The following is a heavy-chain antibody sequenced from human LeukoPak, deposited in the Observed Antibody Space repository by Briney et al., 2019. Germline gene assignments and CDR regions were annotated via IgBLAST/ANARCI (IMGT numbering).Heavy chain of an antibody. Sequence: GGSLRLSCAASGFTFSSYWMSWVRQAPGKGLEWVANIKQDGSEKYYVDSVKGRFTVSRDNAKNSLYLQMNSLRAEDTAVYYCARGVYSSGWYDRGWATPLDVWGKGTTVTVSS. D-gene: IGHD6-19*01. CDR3: ARGVYSSGWYDRGWATPLDV. J-gene: IGHJ6*04. V-gene: IGHV3-7*01. CDR1: GFTFSSYW. CDR2: IKQDGSEK.